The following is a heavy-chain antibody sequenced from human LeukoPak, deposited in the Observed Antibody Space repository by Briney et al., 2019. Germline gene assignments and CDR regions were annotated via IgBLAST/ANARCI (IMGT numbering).Heavy chain of an antibody. V-gene: IGHV3-30*02. CDR3: AKDRGMATTHFDY. CDR1: GFTFSSYG. CDR2: IRYDGSNQ. Sequence: QAGGSLRLSCAASGFTFSSYGMHWVRQAPGKGLEWVAFIRYDGSNQYYADSVKGRFTISRDNSKNTLYLQMNSLRAEDTAVYYCAKDRGMATTHFDYWGQGTLVTVSS. J-gene: IGHJ4*02. D-gene: IGHD5-24*01.